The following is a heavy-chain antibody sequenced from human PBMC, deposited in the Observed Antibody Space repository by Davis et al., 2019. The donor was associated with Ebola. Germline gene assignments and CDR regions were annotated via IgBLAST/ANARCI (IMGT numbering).Heavy chain of an antibody. Sequence: GGSLRLSCAASGFTVSSNYMSWVRQAPGKGLEWVSSISSSSSYIYYADSVKGRFTISRDNAKNSLYLQMNSLRAEDTAVYYCARGGIAVAEDFDYWGQGTLVTVSS. J-gene: IGHJ4*02. CDR1: GFTVSSNY. CDR2: ISSSSSYI. V-gene: IGHV3-21*04. D-gene: IGHD6-19*01. CDR3: ARGGIAVAEDFDY.